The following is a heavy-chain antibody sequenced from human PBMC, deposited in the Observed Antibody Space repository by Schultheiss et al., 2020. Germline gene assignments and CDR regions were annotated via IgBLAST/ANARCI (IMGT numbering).Heavy chain of an antibody. CDR1: GGSFSGYY. Sequence: SETLSLTCAVYGGSFSGYYWGWIRQPPGKGLEWIGSIHYSGSTYYNPSLKSRVTISVDTSKNQFSLKLSSVTAADTAVYYCASLAAAGTSVEALKIDYWGQGTLVTVSS. CDR3: ASLAAAGTSVEALKIDY. D-gene: IGHD6-13*01. CDR2: IHYSGST. V-gene: IGHV4-34*01. J-gene: IGHJ4*02.